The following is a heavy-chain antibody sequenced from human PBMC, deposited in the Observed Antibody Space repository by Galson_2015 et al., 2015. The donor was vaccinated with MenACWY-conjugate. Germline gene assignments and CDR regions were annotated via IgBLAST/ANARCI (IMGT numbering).Heavy chain of an antibody. J-gene: IGHJ3*02. CDR1: GFTFSTYL. V-gene: IGHV3-74*01. Sequence: SLRVSGAPSGFTFSTYLIHWVRHAPGEGLVWVSRINTDGTTTNYEDSVKGRFPISRDNAKSMAYLQMNSLRDVDTAVYYCARVGSYRFEIWVPGTMVTVS. D-gene: IGHD3-16*02. CDR3: ARVGSYRFEI. CDR2: INTDGTTT.